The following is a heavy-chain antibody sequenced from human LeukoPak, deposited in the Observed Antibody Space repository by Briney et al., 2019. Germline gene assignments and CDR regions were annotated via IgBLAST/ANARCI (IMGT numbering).Heavy chain of an antibody. D-gene: IGHD6-13*01. CDR2: INTNTGNP. Sequence: ASVKVSCKASGYTFTSYAMNWVRQAPGQGLEWMGWINTNTGNPTYAQGFTGRFVFSLDTSVSTAYLQISSLKAEDTAVYYCARNLIAAAGTEASRYYYGMDVWGQGTTVTVSS. J-gene: IGHJ6*02. V-gene: IGHV7-4-1*02. CDR1: GYTFTSYA. CDR3: ARNLIAAAGTEASRYYYGMDV.